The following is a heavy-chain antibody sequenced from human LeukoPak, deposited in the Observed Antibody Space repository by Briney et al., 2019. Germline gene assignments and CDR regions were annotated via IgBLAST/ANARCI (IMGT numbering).Heavy chain of an antibody. Sequence: PGGSLRLSCVVSGFTFSNYWMTWVRQAPGKGLEWVANTNQDGNGKNFVDSVKGRFSISRDNAKNSVYLQMDTLRAEDTALYYCVRGPGFLMDVWGQGTTVTVSS. CDR2: TNQDGNGK. CDR1: GFTFSNYW. J-gene: IGHJ6*02. D-gene: IGHD2-21*01. CDR3: VRGPGFLMDV. V-gene: IGHV3-7*01.